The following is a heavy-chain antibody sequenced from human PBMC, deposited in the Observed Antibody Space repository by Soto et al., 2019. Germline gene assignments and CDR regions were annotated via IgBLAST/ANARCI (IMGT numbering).Heavy chain of an antibody. CDR2: IYYRGST. J-gene: IGHJ4*02. CDR1: GGSISSHY. D-gene: IGHD3-16*01. V-gene: IGHV4-4*08. Sequence: SETLSLTCTVSGGSISSHYWSCVRQAPGKGLEWIGHIYYRGSTNYNPSLRSRSTISVDASKSQFSLKLNSVTAADTAVYFCAREEALIDVPSGGIDYSFDRWGQGTMVTVSS. CDR3: AREEALIDVPSGGIDYSFDR.